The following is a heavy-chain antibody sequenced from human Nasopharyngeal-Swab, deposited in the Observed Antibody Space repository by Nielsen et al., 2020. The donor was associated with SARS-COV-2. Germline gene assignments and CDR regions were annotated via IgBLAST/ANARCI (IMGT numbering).Heavy chain of an antibody. J-gene: IGHJ4*02. CDR3: AKEGVVGATTGVVY. D-gene: IGHD1-26*01. CDR2: ISYDGSNK. Sequence: GESLKISCAASGFTFSSYGMHWVRQAPGKGLEWVAVISYDGSNKYYADPVKGRFTISRDNSKNTLYLQMNSLRAEDTAVYYCAKEGVVGATTGVVYWGQGTLVTVSS. V-gene: IGHV3-30*18. CDR1: GFTFSSYG.